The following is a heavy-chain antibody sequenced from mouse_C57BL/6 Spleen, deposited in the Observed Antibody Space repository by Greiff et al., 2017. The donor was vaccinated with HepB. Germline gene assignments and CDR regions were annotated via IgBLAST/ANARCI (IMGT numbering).Heavy chain of an antibody. V-gene: IGHV2-2*01. CDR1: GFSLTSYG. D-gene: IGHD1-1*01. Sequence: QVQLQQSGPGLVQPSQSLSITCTVSGFSLTSYGVHWVRQSPGKGLEWLGVIWSGGSTDYNAAFISRLSISKDNSKSQVFFKMNSLQADDTAIYYCARRDGSREFAYWGQGTLVTVSA. CDR2: IWSGGST. CDR3: ARRDGSREFAY. J-gene: IGHJ3*01.